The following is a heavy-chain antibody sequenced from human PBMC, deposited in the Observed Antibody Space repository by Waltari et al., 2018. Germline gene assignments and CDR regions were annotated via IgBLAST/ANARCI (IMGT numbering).Heavy chain of an antibody. V-gene: IGHV5-51*01. J-gene: IGHJ5*02. CDR1: GYSVTSYW. CDR3: ARGYCSSTSCYGQNWFDP. CDR2: IYPGDSDT. D-gene: IGHD2-2*01. Sequence: EVQLVQSGAEVKKPGESLKISCKGSGYSVTSYWIGWVRPMPGKGLEWMVIIYPGDSDTRYSPSFQGKVTISADKSISTAYLQWSSLKASDTAMYYCARGYCSSTSCYGQNWFDPWGQGTLVTVSS.